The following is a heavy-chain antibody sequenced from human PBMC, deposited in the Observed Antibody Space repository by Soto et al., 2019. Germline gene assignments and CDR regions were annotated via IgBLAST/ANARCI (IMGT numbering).Heavy chain of an antibody. CDR3: AGVDTAMVKVNY. CDR2: INHSGST. J-gene: IGHJ4*02. V-gene: IGHV4-34*01. CDR1: GGSFSGYY. D-gene: IGHD5-18*01. Sequence: SETLSLTCAVYGGSFSGYYWSWIRQPPGKGLEWIGEINHSGSTNYNPSLKSRVTISVDTSKNQFSLKLSSVTAADTAVYYCAGVDTAMVKVNYWGQGTLFTVSS.